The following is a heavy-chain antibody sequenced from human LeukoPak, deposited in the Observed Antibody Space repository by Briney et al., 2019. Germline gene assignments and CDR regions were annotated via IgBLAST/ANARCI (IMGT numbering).Heavy chain of an antibody. J-gene: IGHJ6*03. D-gene: IGHD3-10*01. CDR1: SGSITSSSYY. V-gene: IGHV4-39*07. CDR3: ARVFDSGSQAYFYYMDV. CDR2: KFYSGGT. Sequence: PSETLSLTCTVSSGSITSSSYYWVWIRQPPGMGLEWIGSKFYSGGTYYNPSLKSRVTMSVDTSKNQFSLKVSSVTAADTAVYYCARVFDSGSQAYFYYMDVWGKGTTVTISS.